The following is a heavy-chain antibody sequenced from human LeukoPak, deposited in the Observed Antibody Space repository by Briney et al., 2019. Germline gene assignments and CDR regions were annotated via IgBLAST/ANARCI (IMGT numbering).Heavy chain of an antibody. J-gene: IGHJ5*02. Sequence: GGSLRLSCAASGFTFSSYWMHWVRQAPGKGLVWVSRINSDGFSISYADSVKGRFTISRDNTKNTLYLQMNSLRAEDTAIYYCVRDLQRHYLGVAVAGRRRWFDPWGQGTLVTVSS. CDR3: VRDLQRHYLGVAVAGRRRWFDP. D-gene: IGHD6-13*01. V-gene: IGHV3-74*01. CDR1: GFTFSSYW. CDR2: INSDGFSI.